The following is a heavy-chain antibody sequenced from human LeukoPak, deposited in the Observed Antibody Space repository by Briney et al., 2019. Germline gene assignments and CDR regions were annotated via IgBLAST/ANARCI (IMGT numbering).Heavy chain of an antibody. CDR1: GFTFSSYA. CDR2: IKPDEGEK. J-gene: IGHJ2*01. CDR3: VRYYTRQSWYFDL. D-gene: IGHD3-10*01. Sequence: GGSLRLSCAASGFTFSSYAMSWVRQSPGKGLEWVANIKPDEGEKYYVDSVKGRFTVSRDNAKNSLYLQMNSLRAEDTAVYYCVRYYTRQSWYFDLWGRGTLVTVSS. V-gene: IGHV3-7*01.